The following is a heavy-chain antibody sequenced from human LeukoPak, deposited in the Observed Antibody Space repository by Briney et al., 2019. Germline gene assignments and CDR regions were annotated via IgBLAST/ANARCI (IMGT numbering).Heavy chain of an antibody. J-gene: IGHJ6*02. CDR1: GDSISSSSYY. V-gene: IGHV4-39*01. D-gene: IGHD2-15*01. CDR2: IYYTGST. CDR3: ARRSSSAGPYYYAMDV. Sequence: SETLSLTCTVSGDSISSSSYYWDWIRQPPGKGLEWIGSIYYTGSTYYNPSLKSRVTMSVDTSENQFSLELTSATAADTAVYYCARRSSSAGPYYYAMDVWGQGTTVTVSS.